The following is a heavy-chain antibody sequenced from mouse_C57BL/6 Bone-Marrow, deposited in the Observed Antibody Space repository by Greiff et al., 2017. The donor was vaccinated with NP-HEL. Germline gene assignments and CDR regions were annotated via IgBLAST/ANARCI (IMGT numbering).Heavy chain of an antibody. CDR2: IWRGGST. D-gene: IGHD2-12*01. Sequence: QVHVKQSGPGLVQPSQSLSITCTVSGFSLTSYGVHWVRQSPGKGLEWLGVIWRGGSTDYNAAFMSRLSITKDNSKSQVFFKMNSLQADDTAIYYCAKSSPYYRGAMDYWSQGTSVTVSS. V-gene: IGHV2-5*01. CDR3: AKSSPYYRGAMDY. J-gene: IGHJ4*01. CDR1: GFSLTSYG.